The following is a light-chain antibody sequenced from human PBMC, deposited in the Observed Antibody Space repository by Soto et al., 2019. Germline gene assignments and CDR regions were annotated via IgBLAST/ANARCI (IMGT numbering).Light chain of an antibody. J-gene: IGLJ1*01. CDR2: EVS. CDR3: SSYAGSAGVV. V-gene: IGLV2-8*01. CDR1: SSDVGAYNY. Sequence: QSALTQPPSASGSPGQSVAISCTGTSSDVGAYNYVAWYQQHPGKVPKLMIYEVSKRPSGVPDRFSGSKSGNTASLTVSGLQADDEADYYCSSYAGSAGVVFGTGTKVTVL.